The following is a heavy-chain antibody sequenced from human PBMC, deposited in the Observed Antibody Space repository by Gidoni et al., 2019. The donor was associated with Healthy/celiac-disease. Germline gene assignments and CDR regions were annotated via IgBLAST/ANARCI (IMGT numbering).Heavy chain of an antibody. V-gene: IGHV1-69*01. Sequence: QVQLVQSGAGVKKPGSSVKVYCKASGGTFSSYAISWVRQAPGQGLEWMGGIIPIFGTANYAQKFQGRVTITADESTSTAYMELSSLRSEDTAVYYCAHDVAYCGGDCYWVFDYWGQGTLVTVSS. CDR2: IIPIFGTA. D-gene: IGHD2-21*02. CDR3: AHDVAYCGGDCYWVFDY. J-gene: IGHJ4*02. CDR1: GGTFSSYA.